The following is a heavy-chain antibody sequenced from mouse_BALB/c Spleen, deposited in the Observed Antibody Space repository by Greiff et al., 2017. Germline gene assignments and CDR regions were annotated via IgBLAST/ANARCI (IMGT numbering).Heavy chain of an antibody. CDR1: GFTFSDYY. CDR2: ISDGGSYT. V-gene: IGHV5-4*02. J-gene: IGHJ3*01. CDR3: ARDGGPAWFAY. Sequence: EVKVVESGGGLVKPGGSLKLSCAASGFTFSDYYMYWVRQTPEKRLEWVATISDGGSYTYYPDSVKGRFTISRDNAKNNLYLQMSSLKSEDTAMYYCARDGGPAWFAYWGQGTLVTVSA.